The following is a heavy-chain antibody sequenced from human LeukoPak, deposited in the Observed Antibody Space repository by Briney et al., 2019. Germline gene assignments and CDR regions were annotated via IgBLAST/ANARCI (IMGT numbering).Heavy chain of an antibody. J-gene: IGHJ4*02. D-gene: IGHD5-24*01. CDR3: AKGLRAVDASNYYFDS. CDR2: VSGIGST. Sequence: GGSPRLSCAASGFTFRNYAMSWVRQAPGKGLEWVPAVSGIGSTYYADSVKGRFTISRDGSKNTLYLQMNNLRAEDTAVYYCAKGLRAVDASNYYFDSWGQGTLVTVSS. CDR1: GFTFRNYA. V-gene: IGHV3-23*01.